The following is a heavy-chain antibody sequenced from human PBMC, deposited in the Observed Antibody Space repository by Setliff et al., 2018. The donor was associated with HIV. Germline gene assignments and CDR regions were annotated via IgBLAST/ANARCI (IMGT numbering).Heavy chain of an antibody. D-gene: IGHD2-21*02. CDR1: GYSFTSYW. Sequence: GESLKISCKGSGYSFTSYWIAWVRQMPGKGLEWMGIIYPGDSHTRYSPSFQGLVTFSADKSISTAYLQWSSLKASDTAIYYCTRHILAYCAGDCYPLDYWGQGTLVTVSS. CDR3: TRHILAYCAGDCYPLDY. CDR2: IYPGDSHT. V-gene: IGHV5-51*01. J-gene: IGHJ4*02.